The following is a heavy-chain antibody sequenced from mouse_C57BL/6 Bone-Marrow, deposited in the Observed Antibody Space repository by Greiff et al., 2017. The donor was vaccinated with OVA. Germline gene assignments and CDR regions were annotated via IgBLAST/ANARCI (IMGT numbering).Heavy chain of an antibody. D-gene: IGHD2-4*01. Sequence: QVTLKESGPGILQSSQTLSLTCSFSGFSLSTSGMGVSWIRQPSGKGLEWLAHIYWDDDKRTHPFLKRRLPISKDTSRNQVFLKITSVDTADTATYYCARRGYDSYWYFDVWCTGTTVTVSS. J-gene: IGHJ1*03. CDR2: IYWDDDK. CDR1: GFSLSTSGMG. V-gene: IGHV8-12*01. CDR3: ARRGYDSYWYFDV.